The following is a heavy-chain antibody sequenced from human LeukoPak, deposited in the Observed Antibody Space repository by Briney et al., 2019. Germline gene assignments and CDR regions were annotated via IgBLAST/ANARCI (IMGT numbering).Heavy chain of an antibody. J-gene: IGHJ1*01. Sequence: GGSLRLSCAASGFTFSSYGMHWVRQAPGKGLEWVAVIWYDGSNKYYADSVKGRFTISRDNSKNTLYLQMNSLRAEDTAVYYCAKGSEYFQHWGQGTLVTVSS. CDR2: IWYDGSNK. CDR3: AKGSEYFQH. V-gene: IGHV3-30*02. CDR1: GFTFSSYG.